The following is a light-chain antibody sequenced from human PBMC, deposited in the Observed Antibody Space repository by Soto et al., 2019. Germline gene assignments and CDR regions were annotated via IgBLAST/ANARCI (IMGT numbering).Light chain of an antibody. CDR3: SSYAGRNINYL. Sequence: QSALTQPPSASGSPGQSVTISCTGTSSDVGGYNYVSWYQQHPGKAPKLIIYEVSKRPSGVPDRFSGSKSGSTASLTVSVLQAEDEADYYCSSYAGRNINYLFGNGTKVTV. CDR1: SSDVGGYNY. J-gene: IGLJ1*01. V-gene: IGLV2-8*01. CDR2: EVS.